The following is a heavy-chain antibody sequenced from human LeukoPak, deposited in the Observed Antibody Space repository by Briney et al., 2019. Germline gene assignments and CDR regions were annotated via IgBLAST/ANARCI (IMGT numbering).Heavy chain of an antibody. V-gene: IGHV3-7*01. J-gene: IGHJ6*03. CDR2: IKQDGSEK. Sequence: GSLRLSCAASGFTFSSYWMSWARQAPGKGLEWVANIKQDGSEKYYVDSVKGRFTISRDNAKNSLYLQMNSLRAEDTAVYYCAKDLNLRGSSSPGYMDVWGKGTTVTVSS. CDR3: AKDLNLRGSSSPGYMDV. D-gene: IGHD6-6*01. CDR1: GFTFSSYW.